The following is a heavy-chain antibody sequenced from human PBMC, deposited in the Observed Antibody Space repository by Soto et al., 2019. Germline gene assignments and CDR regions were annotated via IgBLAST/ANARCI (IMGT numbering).Heavy chain of an antibody. Sequence: ASVKVSCKASGYTFTGYYMHWVRQAPGQGLEWMGWINPNSGGTNYAQKFQGWVTMTRDTSISTAYMELSRLRSDDTAVYYCARDRAHYDFWSGYQTHAFDIWGQGTMVTVSS. CDR1: GYTFTGYY. CDR3: ARDRAHYDFWSGYQTHAFDI. D-gene: IGHD3-3*01. V-gene: IGHV1-2*04. J-gene: IGHJ3*02. CDR2: INPNSGGT.